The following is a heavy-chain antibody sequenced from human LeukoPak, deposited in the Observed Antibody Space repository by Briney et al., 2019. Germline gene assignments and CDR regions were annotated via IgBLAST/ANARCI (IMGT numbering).Heavy chain of an antibody. J-gene: IGHJ4*02. V-gene: IGHV3-43*02. D-gene: IGHD6-19*01. CDR3: AREGPIAVAGYFDH. CDR2: ITGDGGSA. Sequence: EGSLRLSCAASGFTFDDYAMHWVRQAPGKGLEWVSLITGDGGSAFYAGSVKGRFTISRDNSKNSLYLQMNSLRTEDTALYYCAREGPIAVAGYFDHWGQGTLVTVSS. CDR1: GFTFDDYA.